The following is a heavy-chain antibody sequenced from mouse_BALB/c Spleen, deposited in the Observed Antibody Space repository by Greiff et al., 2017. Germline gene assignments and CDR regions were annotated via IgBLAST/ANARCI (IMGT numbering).Heavy chain of an antibody. CDR2: ISSGSSTI. D-gene: IGHD2-10*02. J-gene: IGHJ2*01. CDR3: ARAPYGNYAVDY. CDR1: GFTFSSFG. V-gene: IGHV5-17*02. Sequence: EVQVVESGGGLVQPGGSRKLSCAASGFTFSSFGMHWVRQAPEKGLEWVAYISSGSSTIYYADTVKGRFTISRDNPKNTLFLQMTSLRSEDTAMYYCARAPYGNYAVDYWGQGTTLTVSS.